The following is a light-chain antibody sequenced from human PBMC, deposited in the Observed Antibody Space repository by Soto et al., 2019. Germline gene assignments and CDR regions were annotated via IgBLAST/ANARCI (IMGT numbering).Light chain of an antibody. J-gene: IGLJ1*01. V-gene: IGLV2-14*03. CDR3: SSYTSSGV. CDR1: SSDVGDSNY. Sequence: QAASVSGSPGQSITISCTGSSSDVGDSNYVSWYQHHPGKAPKLMIYDVSYRPSGISNRFSGSKSGNTASLTISGLQAEDEADYYCSSYTSSGVFGTGTKVTVL. CDR2: DVS.